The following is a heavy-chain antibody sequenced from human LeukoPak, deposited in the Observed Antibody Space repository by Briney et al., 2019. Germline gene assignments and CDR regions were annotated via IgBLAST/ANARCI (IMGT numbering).Heavy chain of an antibody. J-gene: IGHJ4*02. CDR3: ARDEYGSGSYSFDY. Sequence: GASVKVSCKASGYTFTSYGISWVRQAPGQGLEWMGWISAYNGNTNYAQKLQGRVTMTTDTSTSTAYMELRSLRSDDTAVYYCARDEYGSGSYSFDYWGQGTLVTVSS. CDR2: ISAYNGNT. V-gene: IGHV1-18*01. CDR1: GYTFTSYG. D-gene: IGHD3-10*01.